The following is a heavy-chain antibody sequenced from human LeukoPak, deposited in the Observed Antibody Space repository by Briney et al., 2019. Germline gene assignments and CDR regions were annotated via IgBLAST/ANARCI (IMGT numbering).Heavy chain of an antibody. CDR3: ASGLLWFGELLGRYYYMDV. J-gene: IGHJ6*03. CDR2: ISAYNGNT. D-gene: IGHD3-10*01. Sequence: ASVTVSCKASGYTFTSYGISWVRQAPGQGLEWMGWISAYNGNTNYAQKLQGRVTMTTDTSTSTAYMELSSLRSEDTAVYYCASGLLWFGELLGRYYYMDVWGKGTTVTVSS. V-gene: IGHV1-18*01. CDR1: GYTFTSYG.